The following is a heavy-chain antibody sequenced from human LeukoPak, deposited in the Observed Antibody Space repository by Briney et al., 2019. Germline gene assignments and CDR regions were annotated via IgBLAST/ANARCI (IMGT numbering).Heavy chain of an antibody. Sequence: GGSLRLSCAASGFTFSDYYMSWIRQAPGKGLEWVSYISNTGSLIYYVDSVKGRFTISRDNAKNSLYLQMNSLRAEDTAVYYCARDPGDYYDTTGSFDYWGQGILVTVSS. V-gene: IGHV3-11*01. CDR2: ISNTGSLI. CDR1: GFTFSDYY. CDR3: ARDPGDYYDTTGSFDY. J-gene: IGHJ4*02. D-gene: IGHD3-22*01.